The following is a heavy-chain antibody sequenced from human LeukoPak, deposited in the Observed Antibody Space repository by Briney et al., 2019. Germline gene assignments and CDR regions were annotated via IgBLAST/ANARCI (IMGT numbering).Heavy chain of an antibody. CDR3: AKQDSTEYSYYFDL. CDR2: IRYDGSNK. Sequence: PGGSLRLSCVASGFTFSSYGMHWVRQAPGKGLEWVSFIRYDGSNKYYADSVKGRLTISRDNSKNTLYLQMNSLRAEDTAVYYWAKQDSTEYSYYFDLWGQGTLVTV. CDR1: GFTFSSYG. D-gene: IGHD2/OR15-2a*01. J-gene: IGHJ4*01. V-gene: IGHV3-30*02.